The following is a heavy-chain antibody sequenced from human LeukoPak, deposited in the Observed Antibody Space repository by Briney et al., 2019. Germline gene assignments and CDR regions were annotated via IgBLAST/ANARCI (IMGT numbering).Heavy chain of an antibody. J-gene: IGHJ4*02. Sequence: GGSLRLSCAASGFTFSSYWMTCVRQAPGKGLEWVANIKQDGSPKYTLDSVKGRFPISSDNAKNSLYLQMNSLRAEDTAIYYCAGGRGSLDYWGQGALVTVSS. CDR2: IKQDGSPK. CDR1: GFTFSSYW. CDR3: AGGRGSLDY. V-gene: IGHV3-7*04. D-gene: IGHD6-25*01.